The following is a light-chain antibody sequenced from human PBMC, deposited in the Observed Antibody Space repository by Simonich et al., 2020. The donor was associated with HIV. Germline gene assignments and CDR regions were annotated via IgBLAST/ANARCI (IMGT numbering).Light chain of an antibody. J-gene: IGKJ1*01. Sequence: EIVMTQSPATLSVSPGERATLSSKARQSVRSNLAWYQQKPGQAPRLLIYGASTRATGIPARFSGSGSGTDFTLTISSLQSEDFAVYYCQQYNTRPGTFGQGTKVEIK. CDR2: GAS. CDR1: QSVRSN. V-gene: IGKV3-15*01. CDR3: QQYNTRPGT.